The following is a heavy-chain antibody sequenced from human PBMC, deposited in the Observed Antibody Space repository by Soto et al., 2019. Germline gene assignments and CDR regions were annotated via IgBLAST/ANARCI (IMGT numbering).Heavy chain of an antibody. V-gene: IGHV3-23*01. CDR2: ISGRGDST. CDR3: VKGPVESCAGSRCYPLDS. D-gene: IGHD2-15*01. J-gene: IGHJ4*02. CDR1: GFAFSSYG. Sequence: EVQLLESGGGLVQPGGSLRLSCAASGFAFSSYGMTWVRQAPGKGLECVSIISGRGDSTAYADSVKGRFTMSRDNSKNTLYLQMNSLRVEDTAEYYCVKGPVESCAGSRCYPLDSWGQGALVTVSS.